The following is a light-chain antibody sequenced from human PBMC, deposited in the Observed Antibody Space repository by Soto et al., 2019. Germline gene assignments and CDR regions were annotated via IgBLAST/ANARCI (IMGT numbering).Light chain of an antibody. CDR1: SSDVGGYNY. J-gene: IGLJ3*02. V-gene: IGLV2-14*01. CDR3: SSYTSSSTPWV. CDR2: EVS. Sequence: QTVVTQPASVSGSPGQSITISCTGTSSDVGGYNYVSWYQQHPGKAPKLMISEVSNRPSGVSNRFSGSKSGNTASLTISGLQAEDEADYYCSSYTSSSTPWVFGGGTKLTVL.